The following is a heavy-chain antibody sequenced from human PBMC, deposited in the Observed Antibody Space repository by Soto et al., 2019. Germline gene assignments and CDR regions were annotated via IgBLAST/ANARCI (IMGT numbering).Heavy chain of an antibody. CDR1: GFTVSSNY. CDR2: IYSGGST. J-gene: IGHJ1*01. CDR3: ARHDLFAF. V-gene: IGHV3-53*01. Sequence: PGGYLGLSCAASGFTVSSNYMSWVRQAPGKGLEWVSVIYSGGSTYYADSVKGRFTISRDNSKNTLYLHMNSLRAEDTAVYYCARHDLFAFWGQGTLVTGSS. D-gene: IGHD3-10*02.